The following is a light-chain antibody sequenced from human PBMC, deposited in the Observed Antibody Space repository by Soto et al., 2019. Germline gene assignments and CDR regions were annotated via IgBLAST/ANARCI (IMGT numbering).Light chain of an antibody. V-gene: IGLV1-40*01. J-gene: IGLJ1*01. CDR2: ANS. Sequence: QSVLTQPPSVSGAPGQRVTISCTGTSSNIGAGYYVHWYQQLPGTAPKLLIYANSNRPSGVPDRFSASKSGTSASLAITGLQPEDETHYYCQSYDSSVGVYVFGTGTKLTVL. CDR1: SSNIGAGYY. CDR3: QSYDSSVGVYV.